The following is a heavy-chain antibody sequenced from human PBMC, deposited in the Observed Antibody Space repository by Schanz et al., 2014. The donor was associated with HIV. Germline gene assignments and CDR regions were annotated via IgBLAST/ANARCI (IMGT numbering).Heavy chain of an antibody. Sequence: QVQLVLSGAEVKRPGASVKVSCKASGYTFTSYGITWVRQAPGQGLEWMGWISTYNGNTIYAQKFQGRVTMTTDTAKSTDYMEMRSLRSDDTAVYYCARVNKDIGGYYFDYWGQGTLVTVSS. CDR2: ISTYNGNT. D-gene: IGHD2-15*01. CDR3: ARVNKDIGGYYFDY. CDR1: GYTFTSYG. J-gene: IGHJ4*02. V-gene: IGHV1-18*01.